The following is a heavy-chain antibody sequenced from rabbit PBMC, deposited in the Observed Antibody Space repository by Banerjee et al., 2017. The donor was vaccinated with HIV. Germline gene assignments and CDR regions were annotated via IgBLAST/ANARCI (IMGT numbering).Heavy chain of an antibody. V-gene: IGHV1S7*01. CDR3: VREVAGKFGL. Sequence: QLVESGGGLVQPGGSLKLTCTASGFDFSRYYVSWVRQAPGKGLEWIGDIDPVFGIAVYASWVNGRFTISSHNAQNTLYLQLNSLTAADTATYFCVREVAGKFGLWGQGTLVTVS. CDR2: IDPVFGIA. J-gene: IGHJ4*01. D-gene: IGHD4-1*01. CDR1: GFDFSRYY.